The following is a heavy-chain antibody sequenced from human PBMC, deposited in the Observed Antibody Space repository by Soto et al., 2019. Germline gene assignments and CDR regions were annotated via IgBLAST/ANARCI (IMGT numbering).Heavy chain of an antibody. Sequence: QITLKESGPTLVKPTQTLTLTCTFPAFSLSTGGVGVGWIRQPPGKALEWLALIYWADDKRYSPSLRSRLTITKDTSKNQVVLTMTNMDPVDTATYYCIQSRCGGDCLQSYASYYYYGMDVWGQGTTVTVSS. CDR3: IQSRCGGDCLQSYASYYYYGMDV. CDR2: IYWADDK. CDR1: AFSLSTGGVG. J-gene: IGHJ6*02. D-gene: IGHD2-21*02. V-gene: IGHV2-5*02.